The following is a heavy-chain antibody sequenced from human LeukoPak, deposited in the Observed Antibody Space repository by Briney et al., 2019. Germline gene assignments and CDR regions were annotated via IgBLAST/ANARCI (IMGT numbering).Heavy chain of an antibody. CDR2: IYHSGST. V-gene: IGHV4-30-2*03. J-gene: IGHJ4*02. CDR1: GGSISSGGYS. Sequence: PSQTLSLTCAVSGGSISSGGYSWSWIRQPPGKGLEWIGYIYHSGSTYYNPSLKSRVTISVDTSKNQFSLKLSSVTAADTAVYYCARHGTTAVGVDYWGQGTLVTVSS. CDR3: ARHGTTAVGVDY. D-gene: IGHD4-23*01.